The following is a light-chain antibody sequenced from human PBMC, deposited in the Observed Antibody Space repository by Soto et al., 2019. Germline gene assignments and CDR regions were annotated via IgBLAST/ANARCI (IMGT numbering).Light chain of an antibody. CDR3: QSYDSSLSAVV. CDR1: SSNIGAGYD. Sequence: QSVLTQPPSVSGAPGQRVTISCTGSSSNIGAGYDVHWYQQLPGTAPKLLIYGNSNRPSGVPDRFSGSKSGTSAYLAITGLQAQDEADDYCQSYDSSLSAVVFGGGTKLTVL. J-gene: IGLJ2*01. V-gene: IGLV1-40*01. CDR2: GNS.